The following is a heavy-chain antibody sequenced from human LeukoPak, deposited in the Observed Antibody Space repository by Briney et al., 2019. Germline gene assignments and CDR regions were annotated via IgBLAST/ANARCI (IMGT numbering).Heavy chain of an antibody. Sequence: ASVKVSCKASGYTFTGYYMHWVRQAPGQGLERMGWINANSGGTNYARKFQGRVTMTRDTSISTAYMELSRLRSDDTAVYYCARDGRPSGDIVVVVAATGGFDYWGQGTLVTVSS. CDR1: GYTFTGYY. V-gene: IGHV1-2*02. CDR3: ARDGRPSGDIVVVVAATGGFDY. D-gene: IGHD2-15*01. J-gene: IGHJ4*02. CDR2: INANSGGT.